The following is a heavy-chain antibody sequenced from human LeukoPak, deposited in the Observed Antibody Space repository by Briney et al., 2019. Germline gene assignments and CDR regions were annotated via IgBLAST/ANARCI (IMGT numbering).Heavy chain of an antibody. CDR2: ISYDGSNK. CDR3: ARGVAPLSGWLVPKTENFDY. CDR1: GFTFSSYG. Sequence: GGSLRLSCAASGFTFSSYGMHWVRQAPGKGLEWVAVISYDGSNKYYADSVKGRFTISRDNSKNTLYLQMNSLRAGDTAVYYCARGVAPLSGWLVPKTENFDYWGQGTLVTVSS. V-gene: IGHV3-30*03. D-gene: IGHD6-19*01. J-gene: IGHJ4*02.